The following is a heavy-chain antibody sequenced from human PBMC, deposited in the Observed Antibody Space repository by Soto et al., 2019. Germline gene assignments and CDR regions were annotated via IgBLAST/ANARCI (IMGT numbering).Heavy chain of an antibody. Sequence: QVQLVQSGAEVKKPGSSVKVSCKASGGTFRGYVTSWVRQAPGQGLEWLGGIIPMYGTTYYAQTFQGRVTISADESTSTAFMELSSLRSEDTAVYYCARIGTLDWIDDYWGQGTLVTVYS. J-gene: IGHJ4*02. CDR2: IIPMYGTT. CDR3: ARIGTLDWIDDY. V-gene: IGHV1-69*12. CDR1: GGTFRGYV. D-gene: IGHD1-1*01.